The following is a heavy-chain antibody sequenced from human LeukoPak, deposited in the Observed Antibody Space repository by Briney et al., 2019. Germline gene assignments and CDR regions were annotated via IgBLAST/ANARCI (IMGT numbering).Heavy chain of an antibody. Sequence: GGSLRLSCAISGFTVSSEYMTWVRQAPGKGLEWVSVIYSGGTTYYADSVKGRFTISRDDSKSTLYLQINSLRAEDTAVYCCARDTDSSGLYRGFDYWGQGTLVTVSS. D-gene: IGHD6-19*01. CDR3: ARDTDSSGLYRGFDY. CDR1: GFTVSSEY. J-gene: IGHJ4*02. V-gene: IGHV3-53*01. CDR2: IYSGGTT.